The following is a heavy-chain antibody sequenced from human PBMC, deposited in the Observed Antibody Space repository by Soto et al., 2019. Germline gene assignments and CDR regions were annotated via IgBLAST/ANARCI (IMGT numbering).Heavy chain of an antibody. J-gene: IGHJ4*02. V-gene: IGHV1-18*01. CDR2: ISAYNGNT. CDR3: ARDRPPGGDSYGSHFDY. D-gene: IGHD5-18*01. CDR1: GYTFTSYG. Sequence: ASVKVSCKASGYTFTSYGISWVRQAPGQGLEWMGWISAYNGNTNYAQKLQGRVTMTTDTYTSTAYMELRSLRSDDTAVYYCARDRPPGGDSYGSHFDYWGQGTQVTVSS.